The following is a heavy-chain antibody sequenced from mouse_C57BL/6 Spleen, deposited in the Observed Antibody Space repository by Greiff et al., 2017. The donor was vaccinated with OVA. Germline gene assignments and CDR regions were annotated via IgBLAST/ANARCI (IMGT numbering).Heavy chain of an antibody. V-gene: IGHV1-18*01. CDR3: ASYDGFPFAY. J-gene: IGHJ3*01. CDR1: GYTFTDYN. D-gene: IGHD2-3*01. Sequence: VQLQQSGPELVKPGASVKIPCKASGYTFTDYNMAWVKQSHGKSLEWIGDINPNNGGTIYNQKFKGKATLTVDKSSSTAYMELRSLTSEDTAIYYCASYDGFPFAYWGQGTLVTVSA. CDR2: INPNNGGT.